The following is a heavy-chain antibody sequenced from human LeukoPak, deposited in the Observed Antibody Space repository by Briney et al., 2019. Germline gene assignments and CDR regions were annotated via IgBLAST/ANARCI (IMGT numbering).Heavy chain of an antibody. CDR3: ATVHREGKWEFDY. J-gene: IGHJ4*02. D-gene: IGHD1-26*01. V-gene: IGHV1-24*01. CDR2: FDPEDGET. Sequence: GASVKVSCKVSGYTLTELSMHWVRQAPGKGLEWMGGFDPEDGETIYAQKFQGGVTMTEDTSTDTAYMELSSLRSEDTAVYYCATVHREGKWEFDYWGQGTLVTVSS. CDR1: GYTLTELS.